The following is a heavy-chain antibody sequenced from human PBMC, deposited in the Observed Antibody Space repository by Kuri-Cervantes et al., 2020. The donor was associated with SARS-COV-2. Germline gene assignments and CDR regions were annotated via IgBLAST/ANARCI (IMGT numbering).Heavy chain of an antibody. V-gene: IGHV3-33*03. CDR1: GFTFSSYG. Sequence: GESLKISCAASGFTFSSYGMHWVRQAPGKGLEWVAVIWYDGSNKYYADSVKGRFTISRDNAKNSLYLQMNSLRAEDTAVYYCASFPYVLPDLYYFDYWGQGTLVTVSS. CDR2: IWYDGSNK. J-gene: IGHJ4*02. CDR3: ASFPYVLPDLYYFDY. D-gene: IGHD2-2*01.